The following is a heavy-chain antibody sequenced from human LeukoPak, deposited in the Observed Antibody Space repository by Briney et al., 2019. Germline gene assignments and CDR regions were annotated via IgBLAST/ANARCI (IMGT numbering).Heavy chain of an antibody. CDR3: AGDGAAQYYYDSSGYQYYFDY. V-gene: IGHV1-46*01. CDR1: GYTFTSYG. J-gene: IGHJ4*02. D-gene: IGHD3-22*01. Sequence: ASVKVSCKASGYTFTSYGISWVRQAPGQGLEWMGIINPSGGSTSYAQKFQGRVTMTRDMSTSTVYMELSSLRSEDTAVYYCAGDGAAQYYYDSSGYQYYFDYWGQGTLVTVSS. CDR2: INPSGGST.